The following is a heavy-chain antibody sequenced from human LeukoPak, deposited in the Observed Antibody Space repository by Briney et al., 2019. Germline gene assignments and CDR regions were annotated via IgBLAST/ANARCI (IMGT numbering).Heavy chain of an antibody. CDR1: GGSISSYY. J-gene: IGHJ6*03. Sequence: PSETLSLTCTVSGGSISSYYWSWIRQPPGKGLEWIGYIYYSGSTNYNPSLKSRVTISVDTSRNQFSLKLSSVTAADTAVYYCARALGYCSSTSCYGDYYYMDVWGKGTTVTVSS. CDR3: ARALGYCSSTSCYGDYYYMDV. D-gene: IGHD2-2*01. V-gene: IGHV4-59*01. CDR2: IYYSGST.